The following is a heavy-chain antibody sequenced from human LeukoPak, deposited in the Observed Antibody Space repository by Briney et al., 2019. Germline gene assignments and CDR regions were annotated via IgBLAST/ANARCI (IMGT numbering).Heavy chain of an antibody. CDR2: INHSGST. CDR3: ARLGSTSPRLWVYYYYYMDV. CDR1: GGSFSGYY. Sequence: SETLSLTCAVYGGSFSGYYWSWIRQPPGKGLEWIGEINHSGSTNYNPSLKSRVTISVDTSKNQFSLKLSSVTAADTAVYYCARLGSTSPRLWVYYYYYMDVWGKGTTVTVSS. D-gene: IGHD2-2*01. V-gene: IGHV4-34*01. J-gene: IGHJ6*03.